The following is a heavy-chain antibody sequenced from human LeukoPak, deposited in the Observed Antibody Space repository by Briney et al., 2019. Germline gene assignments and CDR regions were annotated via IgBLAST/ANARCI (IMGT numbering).Heavy chain of an antibody. V-gene: IGHV4-59*01. D-gene: IGHD3-22*01. CDR2: IYYSGST. J-gene: IGHJ4*02. CDR1: GGSTSSYY. CDR3: ARLTLFSDSSGYYYPAFDY. Sequence: SETLSLTCTVSGGSTSSYYWSWIRQPPGKGRDGMGYIYYSGSTNYNPSLKSRVTISVDTSKNQFSLKLSSVTAADTAVYYCARLTLFSDSSGYYYPAFDYWGQGTLVTVSS.